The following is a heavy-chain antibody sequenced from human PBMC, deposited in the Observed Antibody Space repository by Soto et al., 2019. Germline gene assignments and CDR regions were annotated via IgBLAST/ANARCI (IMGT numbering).Heavy chain of an antibody. Sequence: GASVKVSCKASGGTFSSYAISWVRQAPGQGLEWMGGIIPIFGTANYAQKFQGRVTITADESTSTAYMELSSLRSEDTAVYYCARGRRLFGGVLVTPSYFDYWGQGTLVTFSS. CDR3: ARGRRLFGGVLVTPSYFDY. D-gene: IGHD3-16*02. J-gene: IGHJ4*02. V-gene: IGHV1-69*13. CDR1: GGTFSSYA. CDR2: IIPIFGTA.